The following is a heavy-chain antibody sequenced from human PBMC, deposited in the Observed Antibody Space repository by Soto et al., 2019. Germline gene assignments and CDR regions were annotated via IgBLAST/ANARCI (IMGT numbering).Heavy chain of an antibody. Sequence: QVQLVQSGAEVKKPGASVKVSCKASGYTFTSYGLSWVRQAPGQGLEWMGRISAYNYNTNYAQKLQGRVTMTTDTSTNTAYMELMSLRSDDTAVYFCARVVGDLGHWFDPWGQGTLVTVSS. CDR3: ARVVGDLGHWFDP. CDR2: ISAYNYNT. CDR1: GYTFTSYG. D-gene: IGHD1-26*01. V-gene: IGHV1-18*01. J-gene: IGHJ5*02.